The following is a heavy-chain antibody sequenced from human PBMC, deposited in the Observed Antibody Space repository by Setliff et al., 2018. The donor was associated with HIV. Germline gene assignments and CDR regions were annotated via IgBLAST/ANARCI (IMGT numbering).Heavy chain of an antibody. J-gene: IGHJ4*02. V-gene: IGHV1-69*13. D-gene: IGHD3-10*01. CDR1: GGIFSSCA. CDR2: IIPILGSI. Sequence: ASVKVSCKASGGIFSSCALSWVRQAPGQGLEWMGGIIPILGSIDYAQKFQGRLSITADESTGTAYMELSSLRFEDTAMYYCARDRVGLWFGELRAFDYWGQGTLVTVSS. CDR3: ARDRVGLWFGELRAFDY.